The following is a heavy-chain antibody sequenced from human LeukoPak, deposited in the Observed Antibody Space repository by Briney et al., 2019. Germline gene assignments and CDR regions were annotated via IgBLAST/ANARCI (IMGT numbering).Heavy chain of an antibody. V-gene: IGHV5-51*01. CDR3: ARFAYAGDYFDY. Sequence: GESLKISCTGAGYSFNNFWIAWVRQKPGEVLEWMSMIYPGDSDTRYSPSFRGQVTSSVDRSTNTAYLHWRSRKASDTAIYYCARFAYAGDYFDYWGQGTLVTVSS. CDR2: IYPGDSDT. D-gene: IGHD3-16*01. J-gene: IGHJ4*02. CDR1: GYSFNNFW.